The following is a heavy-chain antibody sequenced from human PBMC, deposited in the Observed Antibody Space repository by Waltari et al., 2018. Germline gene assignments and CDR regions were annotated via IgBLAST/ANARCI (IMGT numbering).Heavy chain of an antibody. CDR1: GGSISSSSYY. J-gene: IGHJ5*02. CDR3: ARERIAAHFDP. V-gene: IGHV3-7*01. Sequence: LQLQESGPGLVKPSETLSLTCTVSGGSISSSSYYWGWIRQPPGKGLEWVANIKQDGSEKYYVDSVKGRFTISRDNAKNSLYLQMNSLRAEDTAVYYCARERIAAHFDPWGQGTLVTVSS. D-gene: IGHD6-6*01. CDR2: IKQDGSEK.